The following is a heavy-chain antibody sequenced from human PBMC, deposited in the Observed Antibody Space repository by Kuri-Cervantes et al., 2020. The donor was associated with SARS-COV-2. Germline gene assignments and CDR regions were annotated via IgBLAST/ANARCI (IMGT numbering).Heavy chain of an antibody. CDR3: ARLGDRGYIRDYYYMDV. CDR2: IYPGDPDT. V-gene: IGHV5-51*01. D-gene: IGHD5-12*01. Sequence: GGSLRLSCKGSGYSFTSYWIGWVRQMPGEGLEWMGIIYPGDPDTRYSPSFQGQVTISADKSISTAYLRWSSLKASDTAMYYCARLGDRGYIRDYYYMDVWGKGTTVTVSS. J-gene: IGHJ6*03. CDR1: GYSFTSYW.